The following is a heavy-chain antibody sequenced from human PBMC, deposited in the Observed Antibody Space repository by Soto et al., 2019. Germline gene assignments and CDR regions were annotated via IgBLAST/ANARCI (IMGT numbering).Heavy chain of an antibody. Sequence: EVQLLESGGGLVQPGGSLRLSCAASGFTFSSYAMSWVRQAPGKGLEWVSAISGSGGSTYYADSVKGRFTISRDNSKNTLYLQMNSLRAEDTAVYYCAKVQDIVVVVAANVSFDYWGQGTLVTVSS. CDR1: GFTFSSYA. V-gene: IGHV3-23*01. D-gene: IGHD2-15*01. J-gene: IGHJ4*02. CDR2: ISGSGGST. CDR3: AKVQDIVVVVAANVSFDY.